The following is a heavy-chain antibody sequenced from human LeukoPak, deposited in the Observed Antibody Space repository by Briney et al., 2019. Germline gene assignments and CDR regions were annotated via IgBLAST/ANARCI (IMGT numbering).Heavy chain of an antibody. J-gene: IGHJ4*02. D-gene: IGHD2-21*02. CDR1: GGTFTSYA. V-gene: IGHV1-69*05. CDR2: IIPIFGTA. Sequence: APVKVSCKASGGTFTSYAISWVRQAPGQGLEWMGRIIPIFGTANYAQKFQGRVTITTDESTSTAYMELSSLRSEDTAVYYCARSHIVVVTGNYYFDYWGQGTLVTVSS. CDR3: ARSHIVVVTGNYYFDY.